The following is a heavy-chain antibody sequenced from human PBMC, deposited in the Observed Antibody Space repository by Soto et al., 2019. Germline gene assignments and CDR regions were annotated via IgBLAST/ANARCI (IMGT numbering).Heavy chain of an antibody. D-gene: IGHD5-18*01. CDR3: ARDPVDTSMLTGYYGMDV. J-gene: IGHJ6*02. CDR2: IIPNFGTT. CDR1: GGTFSSDA. Sequence: GASVKVSCKASGGTFSSDAIDWVRQAPGQGLEWMGGIIPNFGTTNYAQKFQGRATITADESTSTVYMELSSLRSEDTAVYYCARDPVDTSMLTGYYGMDVWGPGTTVTVSS. V-gene: IGHV1-69*13.